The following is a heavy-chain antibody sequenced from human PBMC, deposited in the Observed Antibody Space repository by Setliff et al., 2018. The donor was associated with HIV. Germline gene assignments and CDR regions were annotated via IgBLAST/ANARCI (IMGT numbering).Heavy chain of an antibody. Sequence: GGSLRLSCVASGFTFKNYDMNWVRQAPGKGPEWVSSITVDSDYLYHADSVRGRFTISRDNARNSLYLQMNSLRAEDTAIYYCVRGNFGVANRLQAFDLWGQGTKVTV. D-gene: IGHD3-3*01. CDR2: ITVDSDYL. J-gene: IGHJ3*01. CDR1: GFTFKNYD. CDR3: VRGNFGVANRLQAFDL. V-gene: IGHV3-21*01.